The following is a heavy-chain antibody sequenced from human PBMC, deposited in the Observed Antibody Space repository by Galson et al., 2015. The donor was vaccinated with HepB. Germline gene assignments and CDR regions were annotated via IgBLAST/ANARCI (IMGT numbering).Heavy chain of an antibody. J-gene: IGHJ3*02. Sequence: SLRLSCAASGFSFSENGMHWVRQAPGKGLEWVAVIWYDDSRRKYADSVKGRFTISRDNSKNTLDLQMDSLTVEDTAVYYCHKSAGWNDDALDIWGQGTVVTVSS. D-gene: IGHD1-1*01. V-gene: IGHV3-33*01. CDR2: IWYDDSRR. CDR1: GFSFSENG. CDR3: HKSAGWNDDALDI.